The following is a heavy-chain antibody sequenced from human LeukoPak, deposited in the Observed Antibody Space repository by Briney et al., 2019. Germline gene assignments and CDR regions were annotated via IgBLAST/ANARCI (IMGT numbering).Heavy chain of an antibody. CDR1: GFTFRSYG. CDR3: ASGDGYNNPFDY. D-gene: IGHD5-24*01. V-gene: IGHV3-48*04. CDR2: ISSSSTI. J-gene: IGHJ4*02. Sequence: GGSLRLSCAVSGFTFRSYGMHWVRQAPGKGLEWVSYISSSSTIYYADPVKGRFTISRDNAKNSLYLQMNSLRAEDTAVYYCASGDGYNNPFDYWGQGTLVTVSS.